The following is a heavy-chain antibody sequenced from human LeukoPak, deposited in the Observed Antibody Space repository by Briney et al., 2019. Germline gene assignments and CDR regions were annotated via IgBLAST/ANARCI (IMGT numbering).Heavy chain of an antibody. CDR2: ISGSGDNR. CDR3: ARYSYGSRSYYYYYYYMDV. Sequence: GGSLRLSCAASGCTFSSHAMSWVRQAPGKGLEWVSSISGSGDNRNYADSVKGRFTISRDNSKSTLYLEMNSLRAEDTAVYYCARYSYGSRSYYYYYYYMDVWGKGTTVTVSS. D-gene: IGHD3-10*01. J-gene: IGHJ6*03. V-gene: IGHV3-23*01. CDR1: GCTFSSHA.